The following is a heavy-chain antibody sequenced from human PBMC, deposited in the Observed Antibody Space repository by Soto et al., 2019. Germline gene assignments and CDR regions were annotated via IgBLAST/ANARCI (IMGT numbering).Heavy chain of an antibody. Sequence: QVQLVQSGAEVEKPGASVKVSCQASGYNFNTYDINWVREATGQGLEWMGWMSRSSGNTGYAQKFQGRVTMTRDTSVSTAYMELNSLTSDDTAVYYCARGITQGYDYWGQGTPVTVSS. D-gene: IGHD1-20*01. J-gene: IGHJ4*02. CDR1: GYNFNTYD. CDR2: MSRSSGNT. V-gene: IGHV1-8*02. CDR3: ARGITQGYDY.